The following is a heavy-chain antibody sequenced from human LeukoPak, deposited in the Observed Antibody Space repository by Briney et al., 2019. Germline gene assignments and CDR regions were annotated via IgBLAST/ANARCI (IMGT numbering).Heavy chain of an antibody. D-gene: IGHD3-10*01. CDR1: GGSFSGYY. J-gene: IGHJ5*02. Sequence: SETLSLTCAVYGGSFSGYYWSWIRQPPGKGLEWIGEINHSGSTNYNPSLKSRVTISVDTSKNQFSLKLSSVTAADTAVYYCAKDRGSNRFDPWGQGTLVTVSS. CDR2: INHSGST. V-gene: IGHV4-34*01. CDR3: AKDRGSNRFDP.